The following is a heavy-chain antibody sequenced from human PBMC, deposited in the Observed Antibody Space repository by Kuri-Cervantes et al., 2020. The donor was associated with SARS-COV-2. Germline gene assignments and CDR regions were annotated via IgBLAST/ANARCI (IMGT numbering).Heavy chain of an antibody. CDR3: AKEDSWIFGVVRIDY. CDR1: GFTFSSCA. D-gene: IGHD3-3*01. CDR2: ISGSGGST. V-gene: IGHV3-23*01. Sequence: GESLKISCAASGFTFSSCAMSWVRQAPGKGLEWVSAISGSGGSTYYADSVKGRFTISRDNSKNTLYLQMNSLRAEDTAVYYCAKEDSWIFGVVRIDYWGQGTLVTVSS. J-gene: IGHJ4*02.